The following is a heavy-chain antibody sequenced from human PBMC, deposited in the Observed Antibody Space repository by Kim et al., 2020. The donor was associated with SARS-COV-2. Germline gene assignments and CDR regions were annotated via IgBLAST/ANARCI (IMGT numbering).Heavy chain of an antibody. Sequence: GGSLRLSCAASGFTFSSYSMNWVRQAPGKGLEWVSSISSSSYIYYADSVKGRFTISRDNAKNSLYLQMNSLRAEDTAVYYCARGGSRRLEREYYYYGMDVWGQGTTVTVSS. D-gene: IGHD1-26*01. CDR2: ISSSSYI. V-gene: IGHV3-21*01. CDR3: ARGGSRRLEREYYYYGMDV. J-gene: IGHJ6*02. CDR1: GFTFSSYS.